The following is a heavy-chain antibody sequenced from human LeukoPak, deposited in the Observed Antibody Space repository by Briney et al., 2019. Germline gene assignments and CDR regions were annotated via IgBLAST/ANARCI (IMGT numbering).Heavy chain of an antibody. CDR2: ISSSSSYI. Sequence: GGSLRLSCAASGFTFSSYSMNWVRQAPGKGLEWVSSISSSSSYIYYADSVKGRFTISRDNSKNTLYLQMNSLRAEDTAVYYCARDSIHLDNYYDSSGYDYWGQGTLVTVSS. D-gene: IGHD3-22*01. CDR3: ARDSIHLDNYYDSSGYDY. J-gene: IGHJ4*02. V-gene: IGHV3-21*01. CDR1: GFTFSSYS.